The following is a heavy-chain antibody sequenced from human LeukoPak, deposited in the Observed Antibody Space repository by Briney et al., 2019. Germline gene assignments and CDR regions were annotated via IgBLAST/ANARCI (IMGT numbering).Heavy chain of an antibody. CDR2: IYYSGST. D-gene: IGHD3-22*01. Sequence: SETLSLTCTVSGGSISSYYWSWIRQPPGKGLEWIGYIYYSGSTNYNPSLKSRVTISVDTSKNQFSLKLSSVTAADTAVYYCATNYDSSAYYNYFQHWGQGTLVTVSS. CDR1: GGSISSYY. CDR3: ATNYDSSAYYNYFQH. J-gene: IGHJ1*01. V-gene: IGHV4-59*01.